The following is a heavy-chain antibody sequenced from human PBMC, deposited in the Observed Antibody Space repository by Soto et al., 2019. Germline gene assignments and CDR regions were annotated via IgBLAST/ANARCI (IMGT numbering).Heavy chain of an antibody. D-gene: IGHD2-15*01. Sequence: EVQLLESGGGLVQPGGSLRVSCGASGLTFSNYPMSWVRQAPGKGLEWVSSISGSGGSTFYADSVRGRCTISRDNFRNTLFLQMTSLRAEDTGVYYCAQGPHNVGYCSGGSCENWFESWGQGTLVTVSS. V-gene: IGHV3-23*01. CDR1: GLTFSNYP. CDR3: AQGPHNVGYCSGGSCENWFES. CDR2: ISGSGGST. J-gene: IGHJ5*01.